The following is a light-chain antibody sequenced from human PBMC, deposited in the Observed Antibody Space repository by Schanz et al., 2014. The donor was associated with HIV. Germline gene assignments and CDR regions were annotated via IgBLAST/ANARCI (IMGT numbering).Light chain of an antibody. J-gene: IGKJ2*01. V-gene: IGKV1-5*03. CDR2: EAS. Sequence: DVQMTQSPSTLSASVGDRVTITCRATQSISPWLAWYQQKPGKAPKLLINEASSLQSGVPSRFSGSGSGTEFTLTISGLQAENFATYYCQQYHTKPYTFGQGTRLEIK. CDR3: QQYHTKPYT. CDR1: QSISPW.